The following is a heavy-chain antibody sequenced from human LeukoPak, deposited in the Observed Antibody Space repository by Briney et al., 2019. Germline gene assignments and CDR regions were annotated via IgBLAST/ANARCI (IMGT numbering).Heavy chain of an antibody. Sequence: ASVKVSCKASGGTFSSYAISWVRQAPGQGLEWMGGIIPIFGTANYAQKFQGRVTMTRDTSISTAYKELSRLRSDDTAVYYCARVRNDIVPFDYWGQGTLVTVSS. J-gene: IGHJ4*02. CDR2: IIPIFGTA. CDR1: GGTFSSYA. V-gene: IGHV1-69*05. CDR3: ARVRNDIVPFDY. D-gene: IGHD2-15*01.